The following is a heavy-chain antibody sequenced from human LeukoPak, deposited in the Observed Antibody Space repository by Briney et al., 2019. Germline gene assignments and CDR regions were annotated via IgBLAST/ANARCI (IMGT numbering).Heavy chain of an antibody. CDR1: GYTFTSYD. CDR3: ARGGLLLWFGELFSQDAFDI. D-gene: IGHD3-10*01. J-gene: IGHJ3*02. Sequence: ASAKVSCKASGYTFTSYDINWVRQATGQGLEWMGWMNPNSGNTGYAQKFQGRVTMTRNTSISTAYMELSSLRSEDTAVYYCARGGLLLWFGELFSQDAFDIWGQGTMVTVSS. CDR2: MNPNSGNT. V-gene: IGHV1-8*01.